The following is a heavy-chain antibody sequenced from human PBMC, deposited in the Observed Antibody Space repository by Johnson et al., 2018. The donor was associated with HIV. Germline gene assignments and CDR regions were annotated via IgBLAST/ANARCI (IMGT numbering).Heavy chain of an antibody. Sequence: VQLVESGGGVVQPGRSLRLSCAASRFTFSSYGMHWVRQAPGKGLEWVAVISYDGGNKYYADSVKGRFTISRDNSKNTPYLQMNSLRAEDTAVYYCAKDEALGWELDPDAFDIWGQGTMVTVSS. V-gene: IGHV3-30*18. D-gene: IGHD1-26*01. CDR1: RFTFSSYG. CDR3: AKDEALGWELDPDAFDI. J-gene: IGHJ3*02. CDR2: ISYDGGNK.